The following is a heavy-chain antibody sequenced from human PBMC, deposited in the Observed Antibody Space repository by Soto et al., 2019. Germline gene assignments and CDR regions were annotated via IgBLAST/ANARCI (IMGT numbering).Heavy chain of an antibody. D-gene: IGHD6-13*01. CDR3: ARNPPAAGDFDY. CDR1: GFTFSSYS. Sequence: GGSLRLSCAASGFTFSSYSMNWVRQAPGKGLXWVXSIXXSXXXXXYXXSVKGRFTISRDNAKNSLYLQMNSLRAEDTAVYYCARNPPAAGDFDYWGQGTLVTVSS. V-gene: IGHV3-21*01. J-gene: IGHJ4*02. CDR2: IXXSXXXX.